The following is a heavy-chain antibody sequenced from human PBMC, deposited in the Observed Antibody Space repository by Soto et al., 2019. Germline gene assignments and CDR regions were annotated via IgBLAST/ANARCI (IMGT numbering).Heavy chain of an antibody. CDR1: GFTFGNYA. V-gene: IGHV3-23*01. CDR2: VSGSGDPT. CDR3: GKLLDSGSHSPPVY. J-gene: IGHJ4*02. Sequence: PGGSLRLSCVASGFTFGNYAINWVRLAPGKGLEWVSTVSGSGDPTYYADSVKGRFTISRDNAKNTLYLQMNSLRAEDTAVYFCGKLLDSGSHSPPVYWGQGTLVTVSS. D-gene: IGHD3-10*01.